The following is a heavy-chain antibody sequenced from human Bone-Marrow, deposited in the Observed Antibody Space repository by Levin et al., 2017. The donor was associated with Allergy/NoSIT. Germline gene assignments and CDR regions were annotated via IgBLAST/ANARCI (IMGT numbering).Heavy chain of an antibody. CDR1: DSSISDYY. V-gene: IGHV4-4*07. J-gene: IGHJ4*02. CDR2: IYSTGST. CDR3: ARAPLAGGFDY. Sequence: GSLRLSCNVSDSSISDYYWSWIRQPAGKPLEWIGRIYSTGSTNYNPSLKSRVTMSVDASQSQFSLKLSSVTAADTAVYFCARAPLAGGFDYWGQGTLVTVSS. D-gene: IGHD4-23*01.